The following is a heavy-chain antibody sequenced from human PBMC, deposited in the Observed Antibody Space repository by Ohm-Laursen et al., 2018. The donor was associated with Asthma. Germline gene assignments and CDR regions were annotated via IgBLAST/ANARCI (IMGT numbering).Heavy chain of an antibody. CDR1: GFTFSSYG. J-gene: IGHJ5*02. CDR3: ASFYYGSGTPPLRFDP. V-gene: IGHV3-30*03. CDR2: ISYDGSNK. Sequence: SLRLSCAASGFTFSSYGMHWVRQAPGKGLEWAAVISYDGSNKYYADSVKGRFTISRDNSKNTLYLQMNSLRAEDTAVYYCASFYYGSGTPPLRFDPWGQGTLVTVSS. D-gene: IGHD3-10*01.